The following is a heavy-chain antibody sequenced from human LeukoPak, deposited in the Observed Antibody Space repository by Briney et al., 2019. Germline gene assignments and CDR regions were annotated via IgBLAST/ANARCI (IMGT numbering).Heavy chain of an antibody. Sequence: SETLSLTCAVYGGSFSGYYWSWIRQPPGKGLEWIGEINHSGSTNYNPSLKSRVTISVDTSENQFSLKLSSVTAADTAVYYCARLPNSYYYGSGSYYFDYWGQGTLVTVSS. CDR3: ARLPNSYYYGSGSYYFDY. CDR1: GGSFSGYY. V-gene: IGHV4-34*01. D-gene: IGHD3-10*01. J-gene: IGHJ4*02. CDR2: INHSGST.